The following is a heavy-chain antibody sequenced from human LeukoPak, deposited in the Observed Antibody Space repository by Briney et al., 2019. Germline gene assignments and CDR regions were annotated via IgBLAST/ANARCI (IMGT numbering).Heavy chain of an antibody. CDR3: ARGTGTTGSWFDP. J-gene: IGHJ5*02. CDR1: GYTLTELS. Sequence: ASVKVSCKVSGYTLTELSMHWVRQAPGKGLEWMGGFDPEDGETIYAQKFQGRVTMTRDTSISTAYMELSRLRSDDTAVYYCARGTGTTGSWFDPWGQGTLVTVSS. V-gene: IGHV1-24*01. D-gene: IGHD1-14*01. CDR2: FDPEDGET.